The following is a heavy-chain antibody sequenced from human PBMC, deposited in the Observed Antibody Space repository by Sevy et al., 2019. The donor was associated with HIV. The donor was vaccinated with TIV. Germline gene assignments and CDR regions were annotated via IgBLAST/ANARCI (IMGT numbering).Heavy chain of an antibody. CDR2: IKPDGSES. D-gene: IGHD3-16*01. Sequence: GWSLRLSCVASGFTFNNFWMAWVRQAPGKGLEWSANIKPDGSESNHVGSVKGRFTISRDNAKNSLYLQMNSLTAEDTAVYYSARDVGGGYFDYWGQGTLVTVSS. CDR1: GFTFNNFW. V-gene: IGHV3-7*03. CDR3: ARDVGGGYFDY. J-gene: IGHJ4*01.